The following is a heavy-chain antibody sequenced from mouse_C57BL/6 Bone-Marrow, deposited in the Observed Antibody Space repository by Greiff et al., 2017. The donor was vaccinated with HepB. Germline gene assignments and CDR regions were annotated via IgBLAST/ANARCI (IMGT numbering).Heavy chain of an antibody. Sequence: VKLMESGAELARPGASVKLSCKASGYTFTSYGISWVKQRTGQGLEWIGEIYPRSGNTYYNEKFKGKATLTADTSSSTAYMELRSLTSEDSAVYFCARRPLTYGNYVNYYAMDYWGQGTSVTVAS. J-gene: IGHJ4*01. CDR3: ARRPLTYGNYVNYYAMDY. CDR1: GYTFTSYG. CDR2: IYPRSGNT. V-gene: IGHV1-81*01. D-gene: IGHD2-1*01.